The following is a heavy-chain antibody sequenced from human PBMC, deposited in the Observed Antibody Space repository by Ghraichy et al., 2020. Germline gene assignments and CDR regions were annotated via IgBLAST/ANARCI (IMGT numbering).Heavy chain of an antibody. Sequence: GESLNISCKGSGYSFTSYWIGWVRQMPGKGLEWMGIIYPGDSDTRYSPSFQGQVTISADKSISTAYLQWSSLKATDTAMYYYARVATYSSSWYGGGNWFDPWGQGTLVTVSS. CDR3: ARVATYSSSWYGGGNWFDP. J-gene: IGHJ5*02. D-gene: IGHD6-13*01. CDR2: IYPGDSDT. V-gene: IGHV5-51*01. CDR1: GYSFTSYW.